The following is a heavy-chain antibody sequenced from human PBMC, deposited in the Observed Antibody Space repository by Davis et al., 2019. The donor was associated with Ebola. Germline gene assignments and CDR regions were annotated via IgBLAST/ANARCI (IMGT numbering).Heavy chain of an antibody. V-gene: IGHV3-23*01. CDR3: AKDLEDSSGYPDAFDI. D-gene: IGHD3-22*01. CDR1: GFTFSSYA. Sequence: GESLKISCAASGFTFSSYAMSWVRQAPGKGLEWVSAISGSGGSTYYADSVKGRFTISRDNSKNTLYLQMNSLRAEDTAVYYCAKDLEDSSGYPDAFDIWGQGTMVTVSS. CDR2: ISGSGGST. J-gene: IGHJ3*02.